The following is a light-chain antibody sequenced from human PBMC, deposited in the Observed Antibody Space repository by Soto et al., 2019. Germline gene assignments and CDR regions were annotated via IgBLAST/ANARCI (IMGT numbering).Light chain of an antibody. CDR1: QSFGTN. CDR2: GTS. J-gene: IGKJ4*01. Sequence: DIILTQSPATLSVSPGDGATLSCRASQSFGTNLGWYQQKSGQAPRLLIYGTSIRATGIPARFSGSGSGTEFNLTISSLQSEDLAVYYCQKYDTWPLTFGGGTKVEIK. V-gene: IGKV3-15*01. CDR3: QKYDTWPLT.